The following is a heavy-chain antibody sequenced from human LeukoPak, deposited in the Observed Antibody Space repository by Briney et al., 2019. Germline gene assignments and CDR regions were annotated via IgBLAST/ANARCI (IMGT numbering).Heavy chain of an antibody. Sequence: PGGSLRLSCAASGFTFSSYSMNWVRQAPGKGLEWVSSISSSSSYIYYADSVKGRFTISRDNAKNSLYLQMNSLRAEDTAVYYCARGAGITGPIDYWGQGTLVTVSS. J-gene: IGHJ4*02. V-gene: IGHV3-21*01. CDR2: ISSSSSYI. CDR3: ARGAGITGPIDY. D-gene: IGHD1-20*01. CDR1: GFTFSSYS.